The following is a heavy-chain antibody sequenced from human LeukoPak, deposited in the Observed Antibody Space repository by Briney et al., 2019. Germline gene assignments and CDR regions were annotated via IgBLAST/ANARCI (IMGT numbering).Heavy chain of an antibody. CDR2: ISYDGSYK. J-gene: IGHJ4*02. Sequence: GGSLRLSCAASGFIFSSYAMHWVRQAPGKGLEWVSVISYDGSYKYYADSVKGRFTISRDDSKNTLYLQVNSLRAEDTAVYYCARTKTGYSSGWSGDLDYWGQGTLVTVSS. CDR1: GFIFSSYA. D-gene: IGHD6-19*01. CDR3: ARTKTGYSSGWSGDLDY. V-gene: IGHV3-30*04.